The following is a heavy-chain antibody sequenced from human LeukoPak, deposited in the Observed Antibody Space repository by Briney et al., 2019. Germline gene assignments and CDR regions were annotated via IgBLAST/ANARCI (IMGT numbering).Heavy chain of an antibody. CDR2: INSDGSST. V-gene: IGHV3-74*01. J-gene: IGHJ3*02. CDR1: GLTFSNYW. Sequence: GGSLRLSCAASGLTFSNYWMHWVRQAPGKGLVWVSRINSDGSSTSYADSVKGRFTISRDNAKNTLYLQMNSLRAEDTAVYYCARDPYCSSTSCYTGGAFDIWGQGTMVTVSS. CDR3: ARDPYCSSTSCYTGGAFDI. D-gene: IGHD2-2*02.